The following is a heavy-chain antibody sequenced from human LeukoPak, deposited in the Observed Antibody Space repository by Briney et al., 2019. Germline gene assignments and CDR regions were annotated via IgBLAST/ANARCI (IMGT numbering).Heavy chain of an antibody. CDR1: GGSISSYY. D-gene: IGHD5-12*01. V-gene: IGHV4-59*05. CDR2: IYYSGRT. J-gene: IGHJ3*01. CDR3: ARSPRVATILGPAYVFDL. Sequence: SSETLSLTCTVSGGSISSYYWSWIRQPPGKGLEWIGSIYYSGRTYYNPSLKSRVTISVDTSKNQFSLNLSSVIATDTAVYYCARSPRVATILGPAYVFDLWGQGTLVPVSS.